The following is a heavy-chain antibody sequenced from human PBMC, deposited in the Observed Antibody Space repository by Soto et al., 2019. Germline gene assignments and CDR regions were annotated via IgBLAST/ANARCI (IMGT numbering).Heavy chain of an antibody. Sequence: QITLKESGPTLVEPTQTLTLTCSFSGFSLSSSGVGVAWLRQAPGKALECLGIIYWDNDRRYNPSLRERLTLTKATVKHQVILTLPSMENLDNAAYYCAPRVPSSSCWDAGCFDTWGQGTLVTVS. J-gene: IGHJ5*02. CDR3: APRVPSSSCWDAGCFDT. V-gene: IGHV2-5*02. CDR2: IYWDNDR. D-gene: IGHD1-26*01. CDR1: GFSLSSSGVG.